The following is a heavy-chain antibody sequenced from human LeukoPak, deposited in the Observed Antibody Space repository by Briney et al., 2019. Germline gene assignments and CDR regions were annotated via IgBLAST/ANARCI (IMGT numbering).Heavy chain of an antibody. D-gene: IGHD3-10*01. V-gene: IGHV3-7*05. Sequence: PGGSLRLSCSASGFTFSNYAMHWVRQAPGKGLQWVANIKRDGSEEYYVDSVKGRFTISRDNAKNSLYLQMNSLRAEDTAMYYCARYGSGSYYNDPFDYWGQGALVTVSS. J-gene: IGHJ4*02. CDR1: GFTFSNYA. CDR2: IKRDGSEE. CDR3: ARYGSGSYYNDPFDY.